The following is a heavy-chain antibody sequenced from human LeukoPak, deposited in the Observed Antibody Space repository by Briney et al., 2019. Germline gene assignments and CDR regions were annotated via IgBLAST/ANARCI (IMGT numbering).Heavy chain of an antibody. Sequence: GGSLRLSCAASGFTFSSYGMHWVRQAPGKGLEWVALIWYDGSNKYYTDSVKGRFTISRDNSKNTLYLQMNSLRAEDTAVYYCAREGPRGNSQYDYWGQGTLVTVSS. D-gene: IGHD2/OR15-2a*01. CDR3: AREGPRGNSQYDY. CDR1: GFTFSSYG. V-gene: IGHV3-33*01. CDR2: IWYDGSNK. J-gene: IGHJ4*02.